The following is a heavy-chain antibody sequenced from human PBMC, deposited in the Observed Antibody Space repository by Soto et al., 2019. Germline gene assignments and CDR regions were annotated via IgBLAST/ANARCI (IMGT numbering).Heavy chain of an antibody. V-gene: IGHV1-2*06. CDR3: ASGGIAVAGTPRYYFDY. J-gene: IGHJ4*02. CDR1: GYTFTGYY. D-gene: IGHD6-19*01. CDR2: INPNSGGT. Sequence: ASVKVSCKASGYTFTGYYIHWVRQAPGRGLEWMGRINPNSGGTKYAQKFQGRVTMTRDTSISTAYMEMSSLRSDDTAVHYCASGGIAVAGTPRYYFDYWGQGTLVTVSS.